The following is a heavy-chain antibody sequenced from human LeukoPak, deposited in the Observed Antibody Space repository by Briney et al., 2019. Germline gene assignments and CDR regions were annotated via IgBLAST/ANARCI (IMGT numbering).Heavy chain of an antibody. J-gene: IGHJ4*02. CDR3: AREKCSSGFFDY. CDR2: ISGSDGRT. V-gene: IGHV3-23*01. Sequence: PGGSLRLSCAASGFTFSSNAMSWVRQAPGKGLEWVSAISGSDGRTYYADSVKGRFTISRDNSKNTLYLQMNSLRAEDTAIYYCAREKCSSGFFDYWGQGTLVTVSS. D-gene: IGHD6-19*01. CDR1: GFTFSSNA.